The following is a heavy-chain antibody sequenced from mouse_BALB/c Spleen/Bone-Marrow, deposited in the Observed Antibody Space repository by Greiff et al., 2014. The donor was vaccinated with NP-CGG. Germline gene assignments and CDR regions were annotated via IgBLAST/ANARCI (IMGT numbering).Heavy chain of an antibody. CDR1: GFTFSSYA. D-gene: IGHD4-1*01. J-gene: IGHJ3*01. CDR3: ARHKANWEGFVY. V-gene: IGHV5-9-3*01. CDR2: ISSXXRXX. Sequence: EVMLVESGGGLVKPGGSLKXXCAASGFTFSSYAMSWVRQTPEKRLECVATISSXXRXXXXXXXXKXXXPIXXNNAKNTLYLQMSRLRSEDTAMYYYARHKANWEGFVYWGQGTLVTVSA.